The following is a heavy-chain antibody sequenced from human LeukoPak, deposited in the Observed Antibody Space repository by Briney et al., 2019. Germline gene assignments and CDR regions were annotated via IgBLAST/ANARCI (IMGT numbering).Heavy chain of an antibody. CDR2: INPNSGGT. V-gene: IGHV1-2*02. J-gene: IGHJ6*02. Sequence: ASVKVSCKASGYTFTGYYMHWVRQAPGQGLEWMGWINPNSGGTNYAQKFQGRVTMTRDTSISTAYMELSRLRSDDTAVYYCARDLSGCYGLGGPYYYYGMDVWGQGTTVTVSS. CDR1: GYTFTGYY. D-gene: IGHD3-10*01. CDR3: ARDLSGCYGLGGPYYYYGMDV.